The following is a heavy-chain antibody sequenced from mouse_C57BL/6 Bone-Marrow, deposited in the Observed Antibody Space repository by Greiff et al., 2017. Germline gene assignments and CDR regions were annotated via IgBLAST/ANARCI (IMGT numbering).Heavy chain of an antibody. V-gene: IGHV1-75*01. CDR3: AREGALLLRAWFAY. CDR2: IFPGSGST. Sequence: VKLQQSGPELVKPGASVKISCKASGYTFTDYYINWVKQRPGQGLEWIGWIFPGSGSTYYNEKFKGKATLTVDKSSSTAYMLLSSLTSEDSAVYFCAREGALLLRAWFAYWGQGTLVTVSA. J-gene: IGHJ3*01. CDR1: GYTFTDYY. D-gene: IGHD1-1*01.